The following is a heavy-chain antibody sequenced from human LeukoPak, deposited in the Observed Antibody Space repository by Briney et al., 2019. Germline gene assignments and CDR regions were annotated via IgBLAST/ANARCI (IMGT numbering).Heavy chain of an antibody. CDR3: ASGGLYSSSSGYYYYYGMDV. V-gene: IGHV1-69*13. CDR2: IIPIFGTA. CDR1: GGTFSSYA. J-gene: IGHJ6*02. Sequence: SVKVSCKASGGTFSSYAISWVRQAPGQGLEWMGGIIPIFGTANYAQKFQGRVTITADESTSTAYMELSSLRSEDTAVYYCASGGLYSSSSGYYYYYGMDVWGQGTTVTVSS. D-gene: IGHD6-6*01.